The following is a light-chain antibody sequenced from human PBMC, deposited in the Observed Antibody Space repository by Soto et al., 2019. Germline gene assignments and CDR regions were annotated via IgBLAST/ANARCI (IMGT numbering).Light chain of an antibody. V-gene: IGKV3-11*01. CDR3: EQYNNWFSIT. CDR1: QSVSSY. Sequence: EVVLTQSPGILSLSPGERATLSCRASQSVSSYLAWYQQKPGQAPRLLIYDASNRATGIPARFSGSGFGTEFTLTISSLQPEDFAVYYCEQYNNWFSITFGQGTRLEI. J-gene: IGKJ5*01. CDR2: DAS.